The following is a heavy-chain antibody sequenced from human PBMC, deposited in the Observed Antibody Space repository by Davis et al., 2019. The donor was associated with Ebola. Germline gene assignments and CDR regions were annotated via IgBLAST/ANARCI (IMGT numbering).Heavy chain of an antibody. CDR3: ARQAGSFNYDFWSGYDY. CDR2: IYYSGST. Sequence: SETLSLTCTVSGGSISSYYWSWIRQPPGKGLEWLGYIYYSGSTNYNPSLKSRVTITVDTSKNQFSLKLSYVTAADTAVYYCARQAGSFNYDFWSGYDYWGQGTLVTVSS. CDR1: GGSISSYY. V-gene: IGHV4-59*01. D-gene: IGHD3-3*01. J-gene: IGHJ4*02.